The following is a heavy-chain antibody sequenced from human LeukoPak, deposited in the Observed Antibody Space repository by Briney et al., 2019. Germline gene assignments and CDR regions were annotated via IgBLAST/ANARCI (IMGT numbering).Heavy chain of an antibody. CDR1: GFTFSSYE. Sequence: PGWSLRLSCAASGFTFSSYEMNWLRQAPGKGLEWVSYISSSGSTIYYADSVKGRFTIARDNAKNSLYLQMNSLRAEDTAVYYCAREGYYYGMDVWGQGTTVTVSS. CDR3: AREGYYYGMDV. CDR2: ISSSGSTI. J-gene: IGHJ6*02. V-gene: IGHV3-48*03.